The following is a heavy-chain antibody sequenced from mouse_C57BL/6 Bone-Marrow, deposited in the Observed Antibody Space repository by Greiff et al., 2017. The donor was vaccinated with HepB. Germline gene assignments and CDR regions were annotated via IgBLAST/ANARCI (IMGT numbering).Heavy chain of an antibody. Sequence: QVQLQQPGAELVKPGASVKLSCKASGYTFTSYWMHWVKQRPGQGLEWIGMIHPNSGSTNYNEKFKSKATLTVDKSSSTAYMQLSSLTSEDSAVYYCASDDGYQGFAYWGQGTLVTVSA. D-gene: IGHD2-3*01. CDR1: GYTFTSYW. CDR2: IHPNSGST. J-gene: IGHJ3*01. CDR3: ASDDGYQGFAY. V-gene: IGHV1-64*01.